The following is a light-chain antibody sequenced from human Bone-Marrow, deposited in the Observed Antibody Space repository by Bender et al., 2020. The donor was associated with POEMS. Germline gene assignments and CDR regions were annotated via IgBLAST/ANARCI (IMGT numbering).Light chain of an antibody. CDR3: QAWDSTTAF. Sequence: SFELTQPPSVSVPPGQKATIACSGDDLGERYVFWYQVKPGQSPVLVIYQDSQRPSGIPERFSGSNSGNTATLTISGAQSLDEADYYCQAWDSTTAFFGGGTKVTVL. J-gene: IGLJ2*01. V-gene: IGLV3-1*01. CDR1: DLGERY. CDR2: QDS.